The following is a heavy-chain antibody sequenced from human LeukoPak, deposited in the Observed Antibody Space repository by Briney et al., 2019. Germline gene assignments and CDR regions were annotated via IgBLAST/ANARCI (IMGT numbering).Heavy chain of an antibody. CDR3: ARAQGGSGSYYPDYGMDV. D-gene: IGHD3-10*01. CDR1: GFTFSSYG. J-gene: IGHJ6*02. V-gene: IGHV3-33*01. CDR2: IWYDGSNK. Sequence: GRSLRLYCAASGFTFSSYGMHWVRQAPGKGLEWVAVIWYDGSNKYYADSVKGRFTISRDNSKNTLYLQMNSLRAEDTAVYYCARAQGGSGSYYPDYGMDVWGQGTTVTVSS.